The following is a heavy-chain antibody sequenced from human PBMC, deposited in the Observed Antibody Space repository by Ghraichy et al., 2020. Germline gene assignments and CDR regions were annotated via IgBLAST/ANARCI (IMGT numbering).Heavy chain of an antibody. CDR3: ARHVQTRGYYDYMDL. J-gene: IGHJ6*03. CDR2: IYYGGAVT. D-gene: IGHD3-10*02. V-gene: IGHV4-39*01. CDR1: GGSIGSGSYY. Sequence: SETLSLTCTVSGGSIGSGSYYWGWVRQPPGRDLEWIVNIYYGGAVTFYNPSLKSRVTISVDTSNNQFSLNLSSVTAADTAVYYCARHVQTRGYYDYMDLGCRGTSVTVSS.